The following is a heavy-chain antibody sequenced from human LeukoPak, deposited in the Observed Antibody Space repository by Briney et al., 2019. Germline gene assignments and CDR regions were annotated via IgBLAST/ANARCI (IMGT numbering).Heavy chain of an antibody. CDR3: ARGYDSSGYYYGVANY. Sequence: GGSLRLSCAASGFTFSDYYMSWISQAPVKGLEWVSDISSSGSSIYYADSVKGRFTISRDNAKKSLYLQMNSLRAEDTAVYYCARGYDSSGYYYGVANYWGQGTLVTVSS. CDR2: ISSSGSSI. V-gene: IGHV3-11*04. J-gene: IGHJ4*02. CDR1: GFTFSDYY. D-gene: IGHD3-22*01.